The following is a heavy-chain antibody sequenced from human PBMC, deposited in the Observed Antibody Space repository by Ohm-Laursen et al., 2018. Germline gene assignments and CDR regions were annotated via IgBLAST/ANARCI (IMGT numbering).Heavy chain of an antibody. Sequence: SETLSLTCAVSGYSISSTYHWGWVRQPPGKGLEWIGSVFHSGNTYYNPSLKSRLTISVDTSKNQFPLRLTSVTAADTAVYYCTREHFGGADYWGQGTLVTVSS. CDR2: VFHSGNT. CDR1: GYSISSTYH. CDR3: TREHFGGADY. J-gene: IGHJ4*02. V-gene: IGHV4-38-2*02. D-gene: IGHD3-10*01.